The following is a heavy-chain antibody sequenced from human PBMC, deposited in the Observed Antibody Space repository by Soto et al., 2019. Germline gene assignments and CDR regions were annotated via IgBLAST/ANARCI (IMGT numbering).Heavy chain of an antibody. CDR1: GGTFSSYT. D-gene: IGHD6-6*01. J-gene: IGHJ3*02. CDR2: LVPLFGTT. V-gene: IGHV1-69*01. Sequence: QVQLVQSGAEVKKPGSSVKVSCKASGGTFSSYTFSWVRQAPGQGLEWMGGLVPLFGTTNDAKIFQGRVTISAYESTSTVYIALSSLRSEDSAMYYCARDGDVTSTRPRVAFDIWGQGTVITVSS. CDR3: ARDGDVTSTRPRVAFDI.